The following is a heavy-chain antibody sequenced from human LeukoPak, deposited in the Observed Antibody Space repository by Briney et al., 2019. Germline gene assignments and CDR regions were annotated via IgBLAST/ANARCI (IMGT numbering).Heavy chain of an antibody. CDR1: GYTFSSCA. J-gene: IGHJ4*02. CDR2: IDTKTGNP. CDR3: AIHPSDSSGYSSY. Sequence: ASVKVSCKASGYTFSSCAINWVRQAPGQGLEYMGWIDTKTGNPTYAQGLTGRFVFSLDTSVSTAYLQISSLKAEDTAVYYCAIHPSDSSGYSSYWGQGALVTVSS. D-gene: IGHD3-22*01. V-gene: IGHV7-4-1*02.